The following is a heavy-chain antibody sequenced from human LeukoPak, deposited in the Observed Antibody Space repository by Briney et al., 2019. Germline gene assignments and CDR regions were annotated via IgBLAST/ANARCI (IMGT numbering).Heavy chain of an antibody. J-gene: IGHJ5*02. CDR1: GFTFTNFE. Sequence: GGSLRLSCAASGFTFTNFEMNWVRQAPGKGLEWISYISYSGSTTSYADSVKGRFTISRDNAKNSLYLQMNSLRAEDTAVYYCARAGPPAFDPWGQGTLVTVSS. CDR3: ARAGPPAFDP. V-gene: IGHV3-48*03. CDR2: ISYSGSTT.